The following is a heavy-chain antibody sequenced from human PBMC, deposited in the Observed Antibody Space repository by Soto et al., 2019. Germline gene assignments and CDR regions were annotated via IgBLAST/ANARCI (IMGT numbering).Heavy chain of an antibody. CDR1: GGSFSGYY. CDR3: ARDGSYSGSYF. Sequence: SETLSLTCAVYGGSFSGYYWSWIRQPPGKGLEWIGEINHSGSTNYNPSLKSRVTISVDTSKNQFSLKLSSVTAADTAVYYCARDGSYSGSYFWGQGTLVTVSS. D-gene: IGHD1-26*01. CDR2: INHSGST. J-gene: IGHJ4*02. V-gene: IGHV4-34*01.